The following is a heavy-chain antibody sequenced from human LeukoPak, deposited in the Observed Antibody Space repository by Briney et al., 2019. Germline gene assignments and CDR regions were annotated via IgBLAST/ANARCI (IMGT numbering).Heavy chain of an antibody. D-gene: IGHD4-17*01. CDR3: ARAVTTRTFDY. J-gene: IGHJ4*02. CDR1: GGSISSSSYY. CDR2: IYYSGDT. Sequence: PSETLSLTCTVSGGSISSSSYYWGWIRQPPGKGLEWIGTIYYSGDTYYSPSLKSRVTISVDTSKNQSSLKLSSVTAANTAVYYCARAVTTRTFDYWGQGTLVTVSS. V-gene: IGHV4-39*01.